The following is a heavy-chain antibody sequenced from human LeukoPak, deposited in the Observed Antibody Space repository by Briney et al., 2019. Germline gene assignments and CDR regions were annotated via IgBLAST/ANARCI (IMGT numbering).Heavy chain of an antibody. CDR2: ISGSGYYT. CDR3: AKDGSWGDYYFYFYMDV. V-gene: IGHV3-23*01. D-gene: IGHD3-16*01. Sequence: GGSLRLSCAASGSGFTFGNFAMSWVRQAPGKGLEWLLGISGSGYYTYYADSVKGRFTISRDNSKNTLYIQMNSLRAEDTAVYYCAKDGSWGDYYFYFYMDVWGKGTTVSVSS. J-gene: IGHJ6*03. CDR1: GSGFTFGNFA.